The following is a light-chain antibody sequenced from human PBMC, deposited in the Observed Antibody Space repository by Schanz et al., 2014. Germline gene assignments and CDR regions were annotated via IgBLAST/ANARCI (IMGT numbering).Light chain of an antibody. J-gene: IGLJ3*02. CDR3: CSYAGSSTL. CDR1: SSDVGGYNY. CDR2: DVS. Sequence: QSALTQPPSASGSPGQSVTISCTGTSSDVGGYNYVSWYQQHPGKAPKLMIYDVSNRPSGVSNRFSGSKSGNTASLTISGLQAEDEGDYYCCSYAGSSTLFGGGTQLTVL. V-gene: IGLV2-14*01.